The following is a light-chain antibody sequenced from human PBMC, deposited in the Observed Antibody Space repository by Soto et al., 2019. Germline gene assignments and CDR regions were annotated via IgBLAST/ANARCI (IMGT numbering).Light chain of an antibody. CDR1: QSISGY. CDR3: QQRSNWPIT. J-gene: IGKJ5*01. V-gene: IGKV3-11*01. Sequence: EIVLTQSPATLSLSPGETATLSCRASQSISGYLAWYQQTPGQAPRLLIYDASNRATDIPARFSGSGSETDFTLTISSLEPEDFLVYYCQQRSNWPITFGQGTRLEIK. CDR2: DAS.